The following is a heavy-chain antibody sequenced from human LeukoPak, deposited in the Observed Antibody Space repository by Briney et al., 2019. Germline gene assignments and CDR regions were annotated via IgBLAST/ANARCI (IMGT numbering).Heavy chain of an antibody. Sequence: PGESLKISCKGSRYSFTTYWIGWVRQMPGKGLEWMGIIYPRDSDTRYSPSFQGQVTITADRSITTAYLQWSSLKASDTAMYYCARRHLSARAFDIWGQGTMVTVSS. D-gene: IGHD3-16*01. CDR2: IYPRDSDT. CDR3: ARRHLSARAFDI. CDR1: RYSFTTYW. J-gene: IGHJ3*02. V-gene: IGHV5-51*01.